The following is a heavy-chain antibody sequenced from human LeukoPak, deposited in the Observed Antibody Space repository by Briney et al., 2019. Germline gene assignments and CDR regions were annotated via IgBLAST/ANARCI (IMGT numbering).Heavy chain of an antibody. V-gene: IGHV4-4*07. J-gene: IGHJ3*01. CDR1: GRSISSYF. CDR3: ARGSASPAAIPFDF. CDR2: IYSSGNT. D-gene: IGHD2-2*02. Sequence: SETLSLTCTVSGRSISSYFWSWIRQPAGKGLEWIGRIYSSGNTNYNPSLKSRVTMSVDTSKNQFSLKLSSVTAADTAVYYCARGSASPAAIPFDFWGQGTMVTVSS.